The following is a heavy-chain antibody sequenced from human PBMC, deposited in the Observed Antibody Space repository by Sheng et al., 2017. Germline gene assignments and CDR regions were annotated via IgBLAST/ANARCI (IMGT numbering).Heavy chain of an antibody. D-gene: IGHD3-3*01. J-gene: IGHJ3*02. CDR1: GGSLSSYY. CDR3: ARLDFWSCYSTHDAFDI. CDR2: IYYSGSP. V-gene: IGHV4-59*01. Sequence: QVQLQESGPGLVKPSETLSLTCTVSGGSLSSYYWSWIRQPPGKGLEWIGYIYYSGSPNYNPSLKSRVTISGDTSKNQFSLKVSSVTAADTAVYYCARLDFWSCYSTHDAFDIWGQGTLVTVSS.